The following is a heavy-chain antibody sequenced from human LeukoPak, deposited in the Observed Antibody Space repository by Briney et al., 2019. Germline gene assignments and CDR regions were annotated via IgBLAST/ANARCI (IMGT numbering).Heavy chain of an antibody. V-gene: IGHV4-38-2*02. D-gene: IGHD6-6*01. CDR3: ARVSARGYYYYMDV. Sequence: PSETLSLTCTVSGYSISSGYYWGWIRQPPGKGLEWIGRIYTSGSTNYNPSLKSRVTMSVDTSKNQFSLKLSSVTAADTAVYYCARVSARGYYYYMDVWGKGTTVTVSS. CDR2: IYTSGST. J-gene: IGHJ6*03. CDR1: GYSISSGYY.